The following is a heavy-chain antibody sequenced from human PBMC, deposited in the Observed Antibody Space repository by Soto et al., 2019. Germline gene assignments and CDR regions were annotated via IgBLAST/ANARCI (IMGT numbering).Heavy chain of an antibody. CDR1: GGSISSYY. CDR3: ARVNVTLDL. D-gene: IGHD2-21*02. J-gene: IGHJ4*02. Sequence: PSETLSLTCTVSGGSISSYYWNWIRQPPGKGLEWIGYIYYSGSTNYNPSLTSRVTISRDTSKNRFSLELRSVTAADTAVYYCARVNVTLDLWGLGTLVTVSS. V-gene: IGHV4-59*08. CDR2: IYYSGST.